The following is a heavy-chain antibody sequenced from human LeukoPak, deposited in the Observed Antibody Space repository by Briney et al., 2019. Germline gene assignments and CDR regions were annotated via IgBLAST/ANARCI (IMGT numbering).Heavy chain of an antibody. V-gene: IGHV4-59*11. Sequence: SETLSLTCTVSGGSISSHYWGWIRQPPGKGLQWIGYIYYSGSTNYNPSLKSRVTISVDTSKNQFSLKLSSVTAADTAVFYCARVRGYSYGSDAFDIWGQGTMVTVSS. CDR2: IYYSGST. J-gene: IGHJ3*02. D-gene: IGHD5-18*01. CDR3: ARVRGYSYGSDAFDI. CDR1: GGSISSHY.